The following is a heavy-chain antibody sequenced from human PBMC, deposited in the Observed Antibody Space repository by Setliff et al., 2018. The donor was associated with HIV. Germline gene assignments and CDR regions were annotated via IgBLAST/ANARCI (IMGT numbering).Heavy chain of an antibody. CDR1: GGSFSGYY. Sequence: SETLSFTCAVYGGSFSGYYWSWIRQSPGEGLEWIGEVNAGGSTNYNPSLKSRVTISMDTSKNQFSLRVTSVTAADTAFYFCARATGPTYYFDFWGHGNLVTVSS. CDR2: VNAGGST. V-gene: IGHV4-34*01. J-gene: IGHJ4*01. CDR3: ARATGPTYYFDF.